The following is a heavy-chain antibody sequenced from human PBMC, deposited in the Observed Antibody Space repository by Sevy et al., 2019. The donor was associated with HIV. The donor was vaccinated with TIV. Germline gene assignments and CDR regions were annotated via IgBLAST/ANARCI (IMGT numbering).Heavy chain of an antibody. CDR2: IYYSGST. D-gene: IGHD1-26*01. V-gene: IGHV4-39*01. CDR3: ARLLLGSYAFDI. CDR1: GGSISSSSYY. Sequence: SETLSLTCTVSGGSISSSSYYWGWIRQPPGKGLEWIGSIYYSGSTYYNPSLKSRVTISVDTSKNQFSLKLSSVTAADTAVYYWARLLLGSYAFDIWGQGTMVTVSS. J-gene: IGHJ3*02.